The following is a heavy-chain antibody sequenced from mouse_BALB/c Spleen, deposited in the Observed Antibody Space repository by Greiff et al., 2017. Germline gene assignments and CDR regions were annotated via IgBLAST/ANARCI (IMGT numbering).Heavy chain of an antibody. D-gene: IGHD1-2*01. CDR1: GYTFTSYW. V-gene: IGHV1-7*01. CDR3: ARITTAIYYAMDY. CDR2: INPSTGYT. J-gene: IGHJ4*01. Sequence: VQLQQSGAELAKPGASVKMSCKASGYTFTSYWMHWVKQRPGQGLEWIGYINPSTGYTEYNQKFKDKATLTADKSSSPAYMQLSSLTSEDSAVYYCARITTAIYYAMDYWGQGTSVTVSS.